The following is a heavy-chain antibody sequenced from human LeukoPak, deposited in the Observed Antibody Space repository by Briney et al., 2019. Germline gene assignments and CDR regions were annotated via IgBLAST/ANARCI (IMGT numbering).Heavy chain of an antibody. D-gene: IGHD2-15*01. CDR3: ARVGGTYAFDI. CDR1: GGSFSGYY. CDR2: INHSGST. V-gene: IGHV4-34*01. Sequence: SATLSLTCAVYGGSFSGYYWSWIRQPPGKGLEWIGEINHSGSTNYNPSLKSRVTISVDTSKNQFSLKLSSVTAADTAVYYCARVGGTYAFDIWGQGTMVTVSS. J-gene: IGHJ3*02.